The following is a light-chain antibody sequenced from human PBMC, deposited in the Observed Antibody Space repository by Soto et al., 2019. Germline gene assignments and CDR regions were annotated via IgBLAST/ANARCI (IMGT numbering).Light chain of an antibody. J-gene: IGKJ1*01. Sequence: EVVLTQSPGTLSLSPGERATLSCRASQSISSNVAWFQQKPGQAPRLLIYGASNRASGIPDRFSGSGSGTDFTLTMNGLQPEDFAVYYCQQYGRSPRTFGQGTKVEIK. CDR2: GAS. CDR3: QQYGRSPRT. CDR1: QSISSN. V-gene: IGKV3-20*01.